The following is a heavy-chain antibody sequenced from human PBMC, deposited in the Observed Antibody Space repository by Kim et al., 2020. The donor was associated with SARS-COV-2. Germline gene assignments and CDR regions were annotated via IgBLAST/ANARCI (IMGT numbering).Heavy chain of an antibody. V-gene: IGHV3-33*01. CDR2: IWYDGSNK. CDR1: GFTFSSYG. D-gene: IGHD3-3*01. CDR3: AILLRFLEWPFVN. J-gene: IGHJ4*02. Sequence: GGSLRLSCAASGFTFSSYGMHWVRQAPGKGLEWVAVIWYDGSNKYYADSVKGRFTISRDNSKNTLYLQMNSLRAEDTAVYYCAILLRFLEWPFVNWGQGTLVTVSS.